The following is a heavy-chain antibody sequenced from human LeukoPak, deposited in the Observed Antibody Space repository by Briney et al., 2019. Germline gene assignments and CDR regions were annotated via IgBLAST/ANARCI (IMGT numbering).Heavy chain of an antibody. CDR2: LSGSGGNT. CDR3: AKVRAYDFWSGERAFDI. J-gene: IGHJ3*02. CDR1: GFTFSSYA. Sequence: GGSLRLSCAASGFTFSSYAMSWVRQAPGKGLEWVSTLSGSGGNTYYADSVKGRFTISRDNSKSTLFLQMNSLRAEDTAVYYCAKVRAYDFWSGERAFDIWGQGTMSPSLQ. V-gene: IGHV3-23*01. D-gene: IGHD3-3*01.